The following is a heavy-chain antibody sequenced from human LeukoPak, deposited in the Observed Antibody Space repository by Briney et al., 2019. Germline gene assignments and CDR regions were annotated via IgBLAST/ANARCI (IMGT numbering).Heavy chain of an antibody. J-gene: IGHJ4*02. V-gene: IGHV4-30-2*01. Sequence: SETLSLTCAVSGGSISSGGYSWSWIRQPPGKGLEWIGYIYHSGSTYYNPSLKSRVTISVDRSKNQFSLKLSSVTAADTAVYYCASGRGTMIVVVDWGQGTLVTVSS. CDR1: GGSISSGGYS. CDR2: IYHSGST. D-gene: IGHD3-22*01. CDR3: ASGRGTMIVVVD.